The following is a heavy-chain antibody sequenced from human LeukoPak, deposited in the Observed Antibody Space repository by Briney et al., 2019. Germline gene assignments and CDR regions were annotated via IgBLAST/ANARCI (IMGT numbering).Heavy chain of an antibody. CDR2: IDWDDDE. Sequence: SGPTLVNPTQTLTLTCTFSGFSLSTSGMCVSWIRQPPGKALEWLARIDWDDDEYYTTSLKTRLTISKDTSKNQVVLTMTKMDPVDTATYYCARMPWGGYHDYWGQGTLVTVSS. J-gene: IGHJ4*02. V-gene: IGHV2-70*11. CDR1: GFSLSTSGMC. D-gene: IGHD5-18*01. CDR3: ARMPWGGYHDY.